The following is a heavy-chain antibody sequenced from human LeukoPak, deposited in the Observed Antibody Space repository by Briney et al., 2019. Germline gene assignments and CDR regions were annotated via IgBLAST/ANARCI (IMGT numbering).Heavy chain of an antibody. CDR2: IYYSGST. V-gene: IGHV4-59*01. D-gene: IGHD3-10*01. CDR3: AGSLGSGSGDY. CDR1: GGSISSYY. J-gene: IGHJ4*02. Sequence: PSETLPLTCTVSGGSISSYYWSWIRQPPGKGLEWIGYIYYSGSTNYNPSLKSRVTISVDTSKNQFSLKLSSVTAADTAVYYCAGSLGSGSGDYWGQGTLVTVSS.